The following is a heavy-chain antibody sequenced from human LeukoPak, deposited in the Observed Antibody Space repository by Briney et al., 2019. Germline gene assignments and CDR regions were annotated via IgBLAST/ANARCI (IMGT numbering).Heavy chain of an antibody. CDR2: IYPYTGAT. D-gene: IGHD3-10*01. V-gene: IGHV1-2*02. CDR1: GYTFSGTGWY. CDR3: ARDGPAQMVDFDY. Sequence: GASVKVSCKASGYTFSGTGWYLYWLRQAPGQGLECLGWIYPYTGATHYAQKFQGRVAMTRDTSISTAYMGLSRLRPDDTAVYYCARDGPAQMVDFDYWGQGTLVTVSS. J-gene: IGHJ4*02.